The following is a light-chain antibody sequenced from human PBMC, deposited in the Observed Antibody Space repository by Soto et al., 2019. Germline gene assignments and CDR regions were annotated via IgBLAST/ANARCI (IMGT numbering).Light chain of an antibody. J-gene: IGLJ2*01. CDR1: SSDVGGYNY. CDR3: SSYTSSSTPL. CDR2: EVS. V-gene: IGLV2-14*01. Sequence: QSALTQPASVSGSPGQSITISCTGTSSDVGGYNYVSWYHQHPGKAPKLMIYEVSNRPSGVSNRFSGSKSGNTASLTISGLQAEDEADYYCSSYTSSSTPLFGGGTKLTVL.